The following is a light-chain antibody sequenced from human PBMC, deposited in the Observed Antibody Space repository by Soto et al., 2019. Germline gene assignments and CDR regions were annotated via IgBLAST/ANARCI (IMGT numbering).Light chain of an antibody. Sequence: DIQMTQSPSSLSASVGXXVTITCQASQDIXXYLNWFQQKPGQAPKLLIYDASNLQTGVPSRFSGSGSGTDFPFTISSLHPEDIGTYYCQQYDNVPRTFGQGTRLEI. CDR3: QQYDNVPRT. V-gene: IGKV1-33*01. CDR1: QDIXXY. CDR2: DAS. J-gene: IGKJ2*01.